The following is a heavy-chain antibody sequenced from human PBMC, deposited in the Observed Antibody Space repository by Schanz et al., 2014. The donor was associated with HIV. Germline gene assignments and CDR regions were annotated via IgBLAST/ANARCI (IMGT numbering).Heavy chain of an antibody. J-gene: IGHJ4*02. CDR3: AREGGTSGFNGFFDS. CDR1: EFTFRTSI. CDR2: MSYDGFSK. D-gene: IGHD3-22*01. V-gene: IGHV3-30*19. Sequence: VQLVESGGGLIQPGRSLRLSCAMSEFTFRTSIIHWVRQPPGKGLEWVAAMSYDGFSKYYADSVKGRFSISRDNSRNSLYLEVSSLRTDDTALYYCAREGGTSGFNGFFDSWGQGTLVTVSS.